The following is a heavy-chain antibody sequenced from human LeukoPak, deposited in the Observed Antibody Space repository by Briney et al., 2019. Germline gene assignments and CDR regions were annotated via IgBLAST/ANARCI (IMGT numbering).Heavy chain of an antibody. V-gene: IGHV3-48*01. CDR1: GFTFSSYS. D-gene: IGHD3-16*01. CDR2: ISSSSSTT. CDR3: ARERTLGAFDI. J-gene: IGHJ3*02. Sequence: PGGSLRLSCAASGFTFSSYSMNWVRQAPGKGLEWVSYISSSSSTTYYADSVKGRFTISRDNAKNSLYLQMNSLRAEDTAVYYCARERTLGAFDIWGQGTMVTVSS.